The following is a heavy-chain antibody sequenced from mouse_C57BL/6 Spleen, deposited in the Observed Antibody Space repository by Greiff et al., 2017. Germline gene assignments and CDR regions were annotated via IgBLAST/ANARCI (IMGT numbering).Heavy chain of an antibody. J-gene: IGHJ2*01. D-gene: IGHD2-2*01. CDR2: ISSGGSFT. V-gene: IGHV5-6*01. CDR3: ARHEGLPFAY. CDR1: GFTFSSYG. Sequence: VHVKQSGGVLVKPGGSLKLSCAASGFTFSSYGMSWVRQTPDKRLEWVATISSGGSFTYYPDSVKGRFTISRDNARNTLYLQMSSLKSEDTAMYYCARHEGLPFAYWGQCTTRTVSS.